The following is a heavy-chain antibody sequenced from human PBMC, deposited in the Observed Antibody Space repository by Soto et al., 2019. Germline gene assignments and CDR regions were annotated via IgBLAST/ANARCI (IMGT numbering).Heavy chain of an antibody. D-gene: IGHD6-13*01. Sequence: HGESLKISCKGSGYSFTTDWISWVRQMPGKGLEWMGRIDPSDSYTNYSPSFQGHVTISVDKSISTAYLQWSSLKASDTAMYYCARLRIAAPGNPGPWGQGTLVTVSS. CDR3: ARLRIAAPGNPGP. CDR2: IDPSDSYT. CDR1: GYSFTTDW. J-gene: IGHJ5*02. V-gene: IGHV5-10-1*01.